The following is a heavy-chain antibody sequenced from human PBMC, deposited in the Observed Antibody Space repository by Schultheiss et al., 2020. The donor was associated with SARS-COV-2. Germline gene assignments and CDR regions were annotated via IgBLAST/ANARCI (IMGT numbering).Heavy chain of an antibody. J-gene: IGHJ2*01. CDR1: GFTFSSFG. V-gene: IGHV3-33*06. D-gene: IGHD6-19*01. CDR3: AKDASSSGWYLNWYFDL. Sequence: GSLRLSCAASGFTFSSFGMHWVRQAPGKGLEWVAVIWYDGSHKYYADSVNGRFTISRDNSKNTLYLQMDSLRAEDTALYYCAKDASSSGWYLNWYFDLWGRGTLVTVSS. CDR2: IWYDGSHK.